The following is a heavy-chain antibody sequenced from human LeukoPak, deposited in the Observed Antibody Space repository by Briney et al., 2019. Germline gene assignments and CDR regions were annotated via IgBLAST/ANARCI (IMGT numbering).Heavy chain of an antibody. D-gene: IGHD1-26*01. CDR2: ISGSGSTT. J-gene: IGHJ4*02. CDR3: AKDLVGATNY. CDR1: GFTFSNYA. V-gene: IGHV3-23*01. Sequence: GGSLRLSCAASGFTFSNYAMSWVRQAPGKGLEWVSAISGSGSTTHYADSVKGRFTTSRDNSKNTLYLQMNSLRAEDTAIFYCAKDLVGATNYWGQGTLVAVSS.